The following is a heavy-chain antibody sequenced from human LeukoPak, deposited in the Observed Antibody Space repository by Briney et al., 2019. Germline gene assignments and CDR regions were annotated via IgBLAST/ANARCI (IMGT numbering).Heavy chain of an antibody. J-gene: IGHJ3*02. V-gene: IGHV3-73*01. CDR1: GFTFSGSA. CDR3: TRHGGRDYYDSTEDAFDI. Sequence: GGSLRLSCAASGFTFSGSAMHWVRQASGKGLEWVGRIRSKAHSYATAYAASVKGRFTISRDDSKNTAYLQMNSLKTEDTAAYYCTRHGGRDYYDSTEDAFDIWGQGTMVTVSS. CDR2: IRSKAHSYAT. D-gene: IGHD3-22*01.